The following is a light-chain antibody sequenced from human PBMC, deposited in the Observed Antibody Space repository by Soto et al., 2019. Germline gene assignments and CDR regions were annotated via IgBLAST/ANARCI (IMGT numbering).Light chain of an antibody. Sequence: ELVLTQSPXTLSLSPGERATLSCRASQSVGSFLAWYQQKPGQAPRLLLYDTSIRATGIPARFSGSGSGTDFTLTISSLEPEDFAVYYCQQRNSWPPTFTFGQGTRLEIK. V-gene: IGKV3-11*01. CDR3: QQRNSWPPTFT. CDR2: DTS. J-gene: IGKJ5*01. CDR1: QSVGSF.